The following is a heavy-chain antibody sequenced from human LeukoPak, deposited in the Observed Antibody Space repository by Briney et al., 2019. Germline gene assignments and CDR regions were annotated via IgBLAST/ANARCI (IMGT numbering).Heavy chain of an antibody. J-gene: IGHJ4*02. Sequence: KPSETLSLTCAVYGGSFSGYYWSWIRQPPGKGLEWIGEINHSGSTNYNPSLKSRVTISVDTSKDQFSLKLSSVTAAGTAVYYCARGDYGGSGYWGQGTLVTVSS. V-gene: IGHV4-34*01. CDR1: GGSFSGYY. CDR2: INHSGST. CDR3: ARGDYGGSGY. D-gene: IGHD4-17*01.